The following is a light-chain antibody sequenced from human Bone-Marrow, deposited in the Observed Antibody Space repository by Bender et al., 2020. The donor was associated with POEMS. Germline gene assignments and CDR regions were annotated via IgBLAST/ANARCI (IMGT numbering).Light chain of an antibody. V-gene: IGLV1-44*01. CDR1: DPNFGGNN. Sequence: QSVLTQPPSASGTPGQSVIISCSGTDPNFGGNNVNWYQHLPGTAPRLVVYSNYQRPSGVPARFSGSKSGNTASLTVSGLQADDEAEYFCSSYADTNGLNVIFGGGTKLTVL. CDR3: SSYADTNGLNVI. CDR2: SNY. J-gene: IGLJ2*01.